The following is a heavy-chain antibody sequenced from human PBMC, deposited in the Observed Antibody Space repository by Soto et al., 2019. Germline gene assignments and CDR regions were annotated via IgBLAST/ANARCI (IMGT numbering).Heavy chain of an antibody. D-gene: IGHD4-4*01. V-gene: IGHV1-18*01. CDR2: ISAYNGNT. CDR1: GYTFTSYG. CDR3: ARTSYSLFYYYYGMDV. J-gene: IGHJ6*02. Sequence: QVQLVQSGAEVKKPGASVKVSCKASGYTFTSYGISWVRQAPGQGLEWMGWISAYNGNTNYAQKLQGRVTMTTDTSTSTAYMELRSLRSDDTAVYYCARTSYSLFYYYYGMDVWGQGTTVTVSS.